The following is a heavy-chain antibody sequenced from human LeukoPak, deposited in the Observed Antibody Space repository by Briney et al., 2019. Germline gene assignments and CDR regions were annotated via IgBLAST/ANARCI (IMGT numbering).Heavy chain of an antibody. D-gene: IGHD3-3*01. J-gene: IGHJ4*02. CDR2: ISSSSSHI. V-gene: IGHV3-21*01. CDR3: ARDLSGDY. CDR1: GFTFSSYS. Sequence: KTGGSLRLSCAASGFTFSSYSMNWVRQAPGKRLEWVSSISSSSSHIYYADSVKGRFTISRDNAKNSLYLQMNSLRAEDTAVYYCARDLSGDYWGQGTLVTVSS.